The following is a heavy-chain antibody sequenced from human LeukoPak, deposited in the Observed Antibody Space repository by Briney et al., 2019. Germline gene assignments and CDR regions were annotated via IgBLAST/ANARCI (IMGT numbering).Heavy chain of an antibody. J-gene: IGHJ5*02. CDR2: IIPIFGTA. Sequence: GASVKVSCKASGGTFSSYAISWVRQAPGQGLEWMGGIIPIFGTANYAQKFQGRVTITADKSTSTAYMELSSLRSEDTAVYYCARDRSWWVAARREDWFDPWGQGTLVTVSS. CDR1: GGTFSSYA. D-gene: IGHD6-6*01. CDR3: ARDRSWWVAARREDWFDP. V-gene: IGHV1-69*06.